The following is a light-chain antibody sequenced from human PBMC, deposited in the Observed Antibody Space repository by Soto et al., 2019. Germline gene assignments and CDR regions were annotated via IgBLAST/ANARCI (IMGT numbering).Light chain of an antibody. Sequence: QSVLTQPACVSGSPGQSITISCTGTSSDVGASDSVSWYQQHAGKAPQLVIYNVDRRPSGISDRFSGSKAGNTASLTISGLQAEDEADYYCYSYRSSTISSRVFGSGTKVTVL. CDR2: NVD. J-gene: IGLJ1*01. CDR3: YSYRSSTISSRV. CDR1: SSDVGASDS. V-gene: IGLV2-14*03.